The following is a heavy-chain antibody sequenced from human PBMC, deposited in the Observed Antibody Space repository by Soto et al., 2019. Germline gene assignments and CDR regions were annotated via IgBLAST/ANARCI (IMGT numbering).Heavy chain of an antibody. Sequence: GGSLRLSCAASGFTFSDYYMSWIRQAPGKGLEWISYISGSGRNIYNADSVKGRVTISRDNAKNSLYLQMKSLRAEDTAVYYCARSRDYITYWGQGTQVTVSS. CDR1: GFTFSDYY. CDR3: ARSRDYITY. CDR2: ISGSGRNI. J-gene: IGHJ4*02. V-gene: IGHV3-11*01. D-gene: IGHD4-4*01.